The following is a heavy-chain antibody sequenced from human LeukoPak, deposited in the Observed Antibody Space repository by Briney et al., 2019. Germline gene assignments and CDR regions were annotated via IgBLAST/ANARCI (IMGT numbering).Heavy chain of an antibody. J-gene: IGHJ4*02. D-gene: IGHD1-26*01. CDR3: ARDLGGSYYNYFDY. CDR1: GYTFTGYY. Sequence: ASVKVSCKASGYTFTGYYMHRVRQAPGQGLEGMGRINPNSGGTNYAQKFQGRVTITRDTSISTAYMGVSRLRSDDTAVCYCARDLGGSYYNYFDYWGQGTLVTVSS. V-gene: IGHV1-2*06. CDR2: INPNSGGT.